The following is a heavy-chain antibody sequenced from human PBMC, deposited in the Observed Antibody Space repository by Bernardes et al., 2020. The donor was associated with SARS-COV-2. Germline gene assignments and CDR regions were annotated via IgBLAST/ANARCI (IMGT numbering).Heavy chain of an antibody. CDR1: GFTFSSYS. CDR3: ARDTSSGYDYSYYYYGMDV. Sequence: GGSLRLSCAASGFTFSSYSMNWVRQAPGKGLEWVSSISSSSSYIYYADSVKGRFTISRDNAKNSLYLQMNSLRAEDTAVYYCARDTSSGYDYSYYYYGMDVWGQGTTVTVSS. CDR2: ISSSSSYI. D-gene: IGHD5-12*01. V-gene: IGHV3-21*01. J-gene: IGHJ6*02.